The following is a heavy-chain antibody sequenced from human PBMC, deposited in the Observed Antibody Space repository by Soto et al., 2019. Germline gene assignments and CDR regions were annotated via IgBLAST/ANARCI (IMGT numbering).Heavy chain of an antibody. CDR1: GGSFSGYY. Sequence: QVQLQQWGAGLLKPSETLSLTCAVYGGSFSGYYWSWIRQPPGQGLEWIGEINHSGSTKYNPYLKSRVTTAVDTSKNQFSLKLRAVAAADTAVYYCASMYSSSWYGWLDYWGPGTLVTVSS. J-gene: IGHJ4*02. V-gene: IGHV4-34*01. CDR2: INHSGST. D-gene: IGHD6-13*01. CDR3: ASMYSSSWYGWLDY.